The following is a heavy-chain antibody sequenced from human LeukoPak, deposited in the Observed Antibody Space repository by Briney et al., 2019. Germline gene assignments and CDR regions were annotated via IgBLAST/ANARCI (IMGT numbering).Heavy chain of an antibody. J-gene: IGHJ4*02. D-gene: IGHD2-8*01. CDR2: VNHSGRT. CDR1: GGSFSGYY. Sequence: SETLSLTCAVYGGSFSGYYWTWIRQPPGKGLEWIGEVNHSGRTNSNPSLKSRVTISVDTSKKQFSLKLSSVTAADTAVYYCATENGFNDYWGQGTLVTVSS. CDR3: ATENGFNDY. V-gene: IGHV4-34*01.